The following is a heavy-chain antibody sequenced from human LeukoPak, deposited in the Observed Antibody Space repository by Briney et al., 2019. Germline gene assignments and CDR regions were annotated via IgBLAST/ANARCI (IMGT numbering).Heavy chain of an antibody. CDR1: GGTFSSYA. CDR2: IIPIFGTA. J-gene: IGHJ6*03. V-gene: IGHV1-69*05. Sequence: GASVKVSCKASGGTFSSYAISWVRQAPGQGLEWMGGIIPIFGTANYAQKFQGRVTITTDESTSTAYMELRSLRSDDTAVYYCARDTPPADFWSGYYTSYYYYMDVWGKGTTVTVSS. CDR3: ARDTPPADFWSGYYTSYYYYMDV. D-gene: IGHD3-3*01.